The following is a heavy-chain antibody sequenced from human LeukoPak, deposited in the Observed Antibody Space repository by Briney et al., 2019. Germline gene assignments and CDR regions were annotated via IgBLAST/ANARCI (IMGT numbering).Heavy chain of an antibody. D-gene: IGHD5-24*01. CDR1: GGTFSSYA. V-gene: IGHV1-69*13. J-gene: IGHJ6*02. CDR3: ARVALGRRWLQTSYYYGMDV. Sequence: ASVKVSCKASGGTFSSYAISWVRQAPGQGLEWIGGIIPIFGTANYAQKFQGRVTITADESTSTAYMELSSLRSEDTAVYYCARVALGRRWLQTSYYYGMDVWGQGTTVTVSS. CDR2: IIPIFGTA.